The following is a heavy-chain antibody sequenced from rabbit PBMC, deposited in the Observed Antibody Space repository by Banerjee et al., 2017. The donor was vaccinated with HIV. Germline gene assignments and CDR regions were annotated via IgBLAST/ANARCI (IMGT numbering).Heavy chain of an antibody. J-gene: IGHJ4*01. CDR1: GSDISSNA. CDR3: ARDLAGVIGWNFNL. V-gene: IGHV1S45*01. D-gene: IGHD4-1*01. CDR2: ILASSGSA. Sequence: QEQLVESGGGLVQPEGSLTLTCKASGSDISSNAMCWVRQAPGKGLELITCILASSGSAYYASWAKGPFTISKTSSTTVTLQMTSLTAADTATYFCARDLAGVIGWNFNLWGPGTLVTVS.